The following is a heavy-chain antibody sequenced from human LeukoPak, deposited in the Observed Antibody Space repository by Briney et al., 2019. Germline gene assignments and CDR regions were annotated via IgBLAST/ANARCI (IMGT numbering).Heavy chain of an antibody. CDR2: ISYDGSNK. CDR3: AKVKRWLAPHFDY. J-gene: IGHJ4*02. V-gene: IGHV3-30*18. D-gene: IGHD5-24*01. CDR1: GFTFSSYG. Sequence: GGSLRLSCAASGFTFSSYGMHWVRQAPGKGLEWVAVISYDGSNKYYADSVKGRFTISRDNSKNTLYLQMNSLRAEDTAVYYCAKVKRWLAPHFDYSGQGTLVTVSS.